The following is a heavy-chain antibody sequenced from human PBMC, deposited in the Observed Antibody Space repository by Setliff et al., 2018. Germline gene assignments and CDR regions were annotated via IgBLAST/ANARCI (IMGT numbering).Heavy chain of an antibody. V-gene: IGHV4-61*02. J-gene: IGHJ6*03. D-gene: IGHD1-1*01. Sequence: PSETLSLTCTVSGASLSSGSYYWSWIRQSAGKGLEWIGRIYTSGATTYSPSLKSRVSISADTSKNQFSLKLISVTAADTAVYYCARANKKLDYYYYYYMDVWGKGTTVTVSS. CDR2: IYTSGAT. CDR3: ARANKKLDYYYYYYMDV. CDR1: GASLSSGSYY.